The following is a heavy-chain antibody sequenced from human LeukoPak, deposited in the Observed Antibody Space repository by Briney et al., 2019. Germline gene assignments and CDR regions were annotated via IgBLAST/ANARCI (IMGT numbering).Heavy chain of an antibody. CDR2: INAGNGNT. D-gene: IGHD3-10*01. CDR3: ASRNGEAWFDWYFDL. Sequence: ASVKISCKASGYTFTNYAMHWVRQAPGERLEWMGWINAGNGNTKYSQKFQGRITIIRDTSASTAYMELSSLRSEDTAVYYCASRNGEAWFDWYFDLWGRGTLVTVSS. J-gene: IGHJ2*01. CDR1: GYTFTNYA. V-gene: IGHV1-3*01.